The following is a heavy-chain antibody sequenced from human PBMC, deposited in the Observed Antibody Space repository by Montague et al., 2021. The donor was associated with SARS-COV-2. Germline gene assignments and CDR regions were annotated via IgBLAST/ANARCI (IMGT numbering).Heavy chain of an antibody. CDR3: ASLYGSGYYDFDY. V-gene: IGHV4-4*07. Sequence: SETLSLTCTVSAGSINNYYWSWIRQSAGKGLEWIGRIYPSGDTNCNPSLKCRVTVSVDTSKSQFSLNLNSLTVADTAVYYCASLYGSGYYDFDYWGRGIPVTVSS. CDR2: IYPSGDT. CDR1: AGSINNYY. D-gene: IGHD3-10*01. J-gene: IGHJ4*02.